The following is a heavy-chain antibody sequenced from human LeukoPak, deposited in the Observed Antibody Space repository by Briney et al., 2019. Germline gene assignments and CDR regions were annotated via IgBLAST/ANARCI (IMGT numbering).Heavy chain of an antibody. J-gene: IGHJ4*02. Sequence: GGSLRLSCAASGFTFSSYSMNWVRQAPGKGLEWVSSISSSSSYIYYADSVKGRFTISRDNAKNSLYLQMNSLRAEDTAVYYCARDPDASSSTDYWGQGTLVTVSS. V-gene: IGHV3-21*01. CDR1: GFTFSSYS. CDR3: ARDPDASSSTDY. D-gene: IGHD6-6*01. CDR2: ISSSSSYI.